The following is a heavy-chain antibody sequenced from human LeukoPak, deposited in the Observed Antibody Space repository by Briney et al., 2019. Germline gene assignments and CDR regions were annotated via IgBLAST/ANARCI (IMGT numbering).Heavy chain of an antibody. V-gene: IGHV4-59*08. D-gene: IGHD1-26*01. CDR3: ARRSAGATHFDY. CDR2: IYYTGST. Sequence: PSETLSLTCSVSGGSIRSYYWSWIRQPPGKRLEWIGYIYYTGSTNYNPSLKSRVTISVDTSKNQFSLKLSSVTAADTAVYYCARRSAGATHFDYWGQGTLVTVSS. CDR1: GGSIRSYY. J-gene: IGHJ4*02.